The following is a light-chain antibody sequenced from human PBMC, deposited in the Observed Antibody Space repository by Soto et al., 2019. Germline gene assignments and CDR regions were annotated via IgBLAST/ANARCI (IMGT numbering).Light chain of an antibody. V-gene: IGKV1-12*01. CDR3: QQAYSFPIT. Sequence: DIQMTQSPYSVSASVGETVTITCRASHYIDRWLAWYQQKPGKAPKLLIYDATRLRSGVPSTFIGRRSGTDFTLTITDLQPEDFATYYCQQAYSFPITFGQGTRLEMK. J-gene: IGKJ5*01. CDR2: DAT. CDR1: HYIDRW.